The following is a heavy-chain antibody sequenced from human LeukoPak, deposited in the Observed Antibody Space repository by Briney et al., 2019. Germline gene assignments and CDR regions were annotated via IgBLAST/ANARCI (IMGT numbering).Heavy chain of an antibody. J-gene: IGHJ4*02. V-gene: IGHV3-64*01. CDR3: ARTLRYGSSSLEGFDY. D-gene: IGHD6-6*01. CDR2: ISSNGGST. Sequence: GGSLRLSCAASGFTFGSYAMHWVRQAPGKGLEYVSAISSNGGSTYYANPVKGRFTISRDNSKNTLYLQMGSLRAEDMAVYYCARTLRYGSSSLEGFDYWGQGTLVTVSS. CDR1: GFTFGSYA.